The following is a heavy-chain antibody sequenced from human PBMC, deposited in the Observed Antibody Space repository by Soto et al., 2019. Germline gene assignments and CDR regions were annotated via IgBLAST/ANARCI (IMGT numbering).Heavy chain of an antibody. CDR1: GFTVSSNY. J-gene: IGHJ3*02. D-gene: IGHD2-2*01. V-gene: IGHV3-66*01. Sequence: GGSLRLSCAASGFTVSSNYMSWVRQAPGKGLEWVSVIYSGGSTYYADSVKGRFTISRDNSKNTLYLQMNSLRAEDTAVYYCARGGYCISTSCYEGLEIFDICGQGTMVTVSS. CDR3: ARGGYCISTSCYEGLEIFDI. CDR2: IYSGGST.